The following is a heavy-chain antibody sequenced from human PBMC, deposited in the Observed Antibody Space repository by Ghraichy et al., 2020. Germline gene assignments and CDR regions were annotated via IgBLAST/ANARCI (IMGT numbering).Heavy chain of an antibody. CDR1: GDSVSSNSAA. CDR2: TYYRSKWYN. Sequence: SQTLSLTCAISGDSVSSNSAAWNWIRQSPSRGLEWLGRTYYRSKWYNDYAVSVKSRITINPDTSKNQFSLQLNSVTPEDTAVYYCARVPTPKDSSGQVRVNYYGMDVWGQGTTVTVSS. CDR3: ARVPTPKDSSGQVRVNYYGMDV. D-gene: IGHD6-19*01. V-gene: IGHV6-1*01. J-gene: IGHJ6*02.